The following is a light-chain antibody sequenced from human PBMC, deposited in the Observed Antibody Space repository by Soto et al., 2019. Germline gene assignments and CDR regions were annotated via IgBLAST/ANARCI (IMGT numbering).Light chain of an antibody. CDR1: SGHSTYT. J-gene: IGLJ1*01. CDR3: QTWDTGIQV. CDR2: LKNDGSH. V-gene: IGLV4-69*01. Sequence: QPVLTQSPSXXXXXXXXXXLTCTLSSGHSTYTIAWHQQHPGKGPRYLMRLKNDGSHTKGDGIPDRFSGSSFGAERYLTISSLQSEDEADYYCQTWDTGIQVFGAGTKVTVL.